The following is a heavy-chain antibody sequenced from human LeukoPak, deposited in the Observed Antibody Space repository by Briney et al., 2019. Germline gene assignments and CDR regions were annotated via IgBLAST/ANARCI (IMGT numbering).Heavy chain of an antibody. D-gene: IGHD6-13*01. CDR1: GFTFSTYA. J-gene: IGHJ4*02. CDR3: AKAIAAEGPNPSDY. V-gene: IGHV3-21*04. CDR2: ISSTSNYI. Sequence: GGSLRLSCAASGFTFSTYAISWVRQAPGKGLEWVSCISSTSNYIFYADSVRGRFTISRDNAKNSLYLQMNSLRAEDTALYYCAKAIAAEGPNPSDYWGQGTLVTVSS.